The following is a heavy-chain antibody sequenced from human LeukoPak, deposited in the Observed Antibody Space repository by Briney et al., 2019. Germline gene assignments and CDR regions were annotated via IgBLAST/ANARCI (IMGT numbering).Heavy chain of an antibody. D-gene: IGHD6-19*01. CDR1: GFTFSGHS. Sequence: PGGSLRLSCAASGFTFSGHSMSWVRQAPGKGLEWVSAIRSGGDVTFYADSVKGRFIVSRDQSNNMLSLQMSSLRAEDTALYYCAKHRVPVPGSHPKNPTAYFEDWGQGTLVTVSS. CDR2: IRSGGDVT. V-gene: IGHV3-23*01. J-gene: IGHJ4*02. CDR3: AKHRVPVPGSHPKNPTAYFED.